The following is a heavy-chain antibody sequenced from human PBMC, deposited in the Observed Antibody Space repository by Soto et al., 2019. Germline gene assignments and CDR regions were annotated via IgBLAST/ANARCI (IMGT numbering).Heavy chain of an antibody. Sequence: QVHLQESGPGLVKPSETLSLTCTVSGGSISSYYWNWIRQPAGKGLEWIGRIHSSGYTNYNSSLRSRVTMSVDSSKSQISLKMTSGTAADTAVYYCASRGGTIDYWAQGTLVTVSS. V-gene: IGHV4-4*07. D-gene: IGHD3-10*01. CDR2: IHSSGYT. CDR1: GGSISSYY. CDR3: ASRGGTIDY. J-gene: IGHJ4*02.